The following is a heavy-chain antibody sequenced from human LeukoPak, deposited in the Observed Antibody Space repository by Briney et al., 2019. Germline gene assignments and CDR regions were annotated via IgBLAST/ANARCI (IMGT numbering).Heavy chain of an antibody. CDR2: INPSGGNT. V-gene: IGHV1-46*01. CDR1: GYTFITYY. J-gene: IGHJ4*02. Sequence: GASVKVSCKASGYTFITYYMHWVRQAPGQGLEWMGIINPSGGNTSYAQKFQGRLTMTRDTSTSTVYMELSSLRSEDTAVYYCAKADRWPLDYWGQGTLVTVSS. D-gene: IGHD6-13*01. CDR3: AKADRWPLDY.